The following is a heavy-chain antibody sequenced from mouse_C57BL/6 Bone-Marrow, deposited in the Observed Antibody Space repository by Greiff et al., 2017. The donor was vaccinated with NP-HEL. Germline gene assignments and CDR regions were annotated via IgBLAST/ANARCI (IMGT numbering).Heavy chain of an antibody. CDR1: GYTFPGYW. D-gene: IGHD3-2*02. V-gene: IGHV1-9*01. Sequence: QVQLQPSGAELMKPGASVKLSCKATGYTFPGYWIEWVKQRPGHGLEWIGEILPGSGCNNYNEKFKGKATFTADTSSNTAYMQLSSLTSDDSAIYYCASRTAQGQGFAYWGQGTLVTVSA. J-gene: IGHJ3*01. CDR2: ILPGSGCN. CDR3: ASRTAQGQGFAY.